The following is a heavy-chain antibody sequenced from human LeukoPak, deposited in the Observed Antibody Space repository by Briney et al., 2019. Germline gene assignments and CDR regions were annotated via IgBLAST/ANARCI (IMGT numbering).Heavy chain of an antibody. V-gene: IGHV4-4*08. D-gene: IGHD3-22*01. CDR2: IYYSGST. CDR3: ARDLVVISLYYFDY. Sequence: SETLSLTCTVSGGSISSYYWSWIRQPPGKGLEWIGYIYYSGSTYYDPSLKSRVTISVDTSENNFALRLTSVTAADTAVYYCARDLVVISLYYFDYWGQGTLVTVSS. J-gene: IGHJ4*02. CDR1: GGSISSYY.